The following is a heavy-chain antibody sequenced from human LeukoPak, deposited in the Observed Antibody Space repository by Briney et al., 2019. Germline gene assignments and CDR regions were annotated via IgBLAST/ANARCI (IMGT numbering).Heavy chain of an antibody. CDR3: ARSEGYSYYYGMDV. V-gene: IGHV4-30-4*01. J-gene: IGHJ6*04. Sequence: PSETLPLTCTVSGGSISSGDYYWTWIRQPPGKGLEWIGYTYYSGSTYFNPSLKSRVTISVDTSKNQFSLKLSSVTAADTAVYYCARSEGYSYYYGMDVWGKGTTVTVSS. CDR1: GGSISSGDYY. CDR2: TYYSGST. D-gene: IGHD5-18*01.